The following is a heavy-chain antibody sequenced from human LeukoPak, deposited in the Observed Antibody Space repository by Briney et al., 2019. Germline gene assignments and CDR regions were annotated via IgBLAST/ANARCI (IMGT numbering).Heavy chain of an antibody. J-gene: IGHJ5*02. D-gene: IGHD3-10*01. V-gene: IGHV4-39*01. CDR1: GGSISSSSYY. CDR3: ATLLWFGEWRGFDP. CDR2: IYYSGST. Sequence: SETLSLTCTVSGGSISSSSYYWGWIRQPPGKGLEWIGSIYYSGSTYYNPSLKSRVTISVDTSKNQFSLKLSSVTAADTAVYYCATLLWFGEWRGFDPWAREPWSPSPQ.